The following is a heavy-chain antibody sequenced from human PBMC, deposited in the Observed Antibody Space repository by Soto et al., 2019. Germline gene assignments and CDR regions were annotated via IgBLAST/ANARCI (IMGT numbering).Heavy chain of an antibody. CDR3: TTMDIVLMPPLSYYYYYYMDV. V-gene: IGHV3-74*01. CDR1: GFTFISYW. D-gene: IGHD2-8*01. Sequence: GGSLRLSCAASGFTFISYWMHWVRQAPWKGLVWVSRINSDGSSTFYADSVKGRFTISRDNAKNTLYLQMNSLRAEDTAVYYCTTMDIVLMPPLSYYYYYYMDVWGKGTTVTVSS. J-gene: IGHJ6*03. CDR2: INSDGSST.